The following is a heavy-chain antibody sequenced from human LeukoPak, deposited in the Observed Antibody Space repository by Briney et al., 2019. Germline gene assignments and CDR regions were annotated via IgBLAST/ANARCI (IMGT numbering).Heavy chain of an antibody. CDR1: GYSFTNYW. CDR3: TGRQVAGSHGGWFDP. D-gene: IGHD6-19*01. Sequence: GESLKISCQGSGYSFTNYWIGWVRQMPGQGPEWIGIIHPRVSENVYTPSFRGQVTISADKSTTTAYLQWSSLKASDSAIYYCTGRQVAGSHGGWFDPWGQGTLVTVSS. CDR2: IHPRVSEN. J-gene: IGHJ5*02. V-gene: IGHV5-51*01.